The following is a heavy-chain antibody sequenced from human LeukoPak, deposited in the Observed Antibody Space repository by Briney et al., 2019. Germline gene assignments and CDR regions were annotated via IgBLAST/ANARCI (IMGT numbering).Heavy chain of an antibody. CDR1: GGSISSYY. CDR3: ASGFWSAPPDY. J-gene: IGHJ4*02. CDR2: IYYSGST. D-gene: IGHD3-3*01. Sequence: NASETLSLTCTVSGGSISSYYWSWIRQPPGKGLEWIGYIYYSGSTNYNPSLKSRVTISIDTSKNQFSLRLSSVTAADTAVYYCASGFWSAPPDYWGQGTLATVSS. V-gene: IGHV4-59*01.